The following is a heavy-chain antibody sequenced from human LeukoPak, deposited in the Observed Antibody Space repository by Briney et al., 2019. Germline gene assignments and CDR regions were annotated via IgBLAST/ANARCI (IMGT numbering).Heavy chain of an antibody. CDR1: GFISISYN. V-gene: IGHV3-21*04. Sequence: GGSLRLSCAVSGFISISYNMNWVRQAPGKGLEWVSSISSSSSYIYYADSVKGRFTISRDNAKNSLYLQMNSLRAEDTALYYCAKGERVEMATIDYWGQGTLVTVSS. CDR3: AKGERVEMATIDY. D-gene: IGHD5-24*01. CDR2: ISSSSSYI. J-gene: IGHJ4*02.